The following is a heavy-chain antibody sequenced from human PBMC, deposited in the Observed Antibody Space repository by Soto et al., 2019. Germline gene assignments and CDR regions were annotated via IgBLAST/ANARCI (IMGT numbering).Heavy chain of an antibody. CDR3: ASTVFGVAINTFPLPGGGWFDP. Sequence: ASVDVSCNASGYTFTRYAMHWVRDAPGQRLEWIGCINACNGNTNYYKPFQGRVTITTETSASKDYMELRSLRSEDTAVYYCASTVFGVAINTFPLPGGGWFDPWGQGTLVTVSS. V-gene: IGHV1-3*01. J-gene: IGHJ5*02. D-gene: IGHD3-3*01. CDR2: INACNGNT. CDR1: GYTFTRYA.